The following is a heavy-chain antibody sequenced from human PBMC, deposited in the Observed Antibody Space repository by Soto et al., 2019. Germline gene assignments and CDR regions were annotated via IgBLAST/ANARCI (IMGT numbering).Heavy chain of an antibody. Sequence: SETLSLTCTVSGGSISSYYWSWIRQPPGKGLEWIGYIYYSGSTNYNPSLKSRVTISVDTSKNQFSLKLSSVTAADTAVYYCARDRYDFWSQNAFDIWGQGTMVTVSS. D-gene: IGHD3-3*01. J-gene: IGHJ3*02. V-gene: IGHV4-59*01. CDR1: GGSISSYY. CDR3: ARDRYDFWSQNAFDI. CDR2: IYYSGST.